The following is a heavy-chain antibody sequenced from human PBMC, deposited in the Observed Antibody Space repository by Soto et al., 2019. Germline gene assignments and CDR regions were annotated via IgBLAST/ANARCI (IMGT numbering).Heavy chain of an antibody. Sequence: QVQLVESGGGVVQPGRSLRLSCAASGFTFSSYAMHWVRQAPGKGLEWVAVISYDGSNKYYADSVTGRFTISRDNSKNTLYLQMNSLRAEDTAVYYRARDPTYYDFWSGYESDYYYYGMDVWGQGPTVTVSS. CDR3: ARDPTYYDFWSGYESDYYYYGMDV. CDR2: ISYDGSNK. D-gene: IGHD3-3*01. CDR1: GFTFSSYA. J-gene: IGHJ6*02. V-gene: IGHV3-30-3*01.